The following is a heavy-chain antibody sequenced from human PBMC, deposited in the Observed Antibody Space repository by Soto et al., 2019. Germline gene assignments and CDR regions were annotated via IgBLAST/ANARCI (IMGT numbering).Heavy chain of an antibody. D-gene: IGHD6-13*01. J-gene: IGHJ6*02. CDR1: GDTFNPFA. CDR3: ARDRSEWVSAAGAGDYYYYGFDV. CDR2: IVPMFGTA. Sequence: QVQLVQSGAEVKKPGSSVRVSCKASGDTFNPFAITWVRQAPGQGLEWMGGIVPMFGTAYYAQMFQDRITITADVSTSTAYMELSGLTSDDTAAYYCARDRSEWVSAAGAGDYYYYGFDVWGQGTTVTVSS. V-gene: IGHV1-69*01.